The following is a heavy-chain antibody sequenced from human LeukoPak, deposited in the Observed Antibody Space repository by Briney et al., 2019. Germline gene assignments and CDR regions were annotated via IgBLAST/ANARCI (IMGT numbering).Heavy chain of an antibody. CDR3: ARGRTIAARYSFDY. CDR1: GGSFSGYY. V-gene: IGHV4-34*01. Sequence: SETLSLTCAVYGGSFSGYYWSWIRQPPGKGLEWIGEINHSGGTNYNPALKSRVTISVDTSKTQFSLKLSSVTAADTAVYYCARGRTIAARYSFDYWGQGTLVTVSS. D-gene: IGHD6-6*01. J-gene: IGHJ4*02. CDR2: INHSGGT.